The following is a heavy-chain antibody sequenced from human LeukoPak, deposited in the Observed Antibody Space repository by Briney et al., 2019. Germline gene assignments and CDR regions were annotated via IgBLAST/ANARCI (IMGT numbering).Heavy chain of an antibody. CDR2: INPSGGST. D-gene: IGHD3-3*01. J-gene: IGHJ6*02. Sequence: ASAKVSCKASGYTFTSYYMHWVRQAPGQGLEWMGIINPSGGSTSYAQKFQGRVTMTRDTSTSTVYMELSSLRSEDTAVYYCARDQGPNDFWSGYYYYYGMDVWGQGTTVTVSS. CDR3: ARDQGPNDFWSGYYYYYGMDV. V-gene: IGHV1-46*01. CDR1: GYTFTSYY.